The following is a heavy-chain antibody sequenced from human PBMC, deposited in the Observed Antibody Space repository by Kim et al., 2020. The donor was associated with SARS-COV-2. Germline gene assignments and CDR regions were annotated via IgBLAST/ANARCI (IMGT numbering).Heavy chain of an antibody. CDR1: GYTFTDYY. V-gene: IGHV1-2*02. D-gene: IGHD5-12*01. CDR3: ARLTGEMATKTYDF. CDR2: INSKRGGT. J-gene: IGHJ4*02. Sequence: ASVKVSCRASGYTFTDYYIHWVRQAPGQGLEWMGWINSKRGGTNYAQKFQGRVTMTRDTSISTAFMELSNLRSDDTAVYYCARLTGEMATKTYDFRGQGTLVTVSS.